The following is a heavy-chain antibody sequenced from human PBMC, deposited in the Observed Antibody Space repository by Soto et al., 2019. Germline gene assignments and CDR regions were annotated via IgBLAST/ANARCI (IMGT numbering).Heavy chain of an antibody. J-gene: IGHJ4*02. CDR2: IRSKAYGGTT. V-gene: IGHV3-49*03. CDR3: TRVFGRIGIAGGPVDY. Sequence: GSLRLSCTASGFTFGDYAMSWFRQAPGKGLEWVGFIRSKAYGGTTEYAASVKGRFTISRDDSKSIAYLQMNSLKTEDTAVYYCTRVFGRIGIAGGPVDYWGQGTLVTVSS. CDR1: GFTFGDYA. D-gene: IGHD6-13*01.